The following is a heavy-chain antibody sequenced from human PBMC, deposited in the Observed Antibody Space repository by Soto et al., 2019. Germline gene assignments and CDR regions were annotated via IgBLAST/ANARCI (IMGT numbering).Heavy chain of an antibody. Sequence: ASVKVSCKTSGFMFTSSAVQWVRQVRGQRLEWIGWLVVGSGNTHYAQHFQERVTLTRDMSTGTAYMELSSLRSEDTAVYYCAAVPVLRFLKWLPAYFDYWGQGTLVTVSS. CDR2: LVVGSGNT. J-gene: IGHJ4*02. CDR3: AAVPVLRFLKWLPAYFDY. V-gene: IGHV1-58*01. D-gene: IGHD3-3*01. CDR1: GFMFTSSA.